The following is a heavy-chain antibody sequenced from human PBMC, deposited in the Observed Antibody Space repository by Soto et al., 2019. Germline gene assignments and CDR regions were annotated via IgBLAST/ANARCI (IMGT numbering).Heavy chain of an antibody. CDR3: ASGGRYYDSSGYSVYG. Sequence: PSEPLDLTCSVSDGPAASYYWGWFRQPPGKGMEWIAYIYYSGSTNYNPSLKSRVTISVDTSKNQLSLKLSSVTAAGTAVYYCASGGRYYDSSGYSVYGWGKGTLVTVAS. J-gene: IGHJ4*02. CDR2: IYYSGST. V-gene: IGHV4-59*02. D-gene: IGHD3-22*01. CDR1: DGPAASYY.